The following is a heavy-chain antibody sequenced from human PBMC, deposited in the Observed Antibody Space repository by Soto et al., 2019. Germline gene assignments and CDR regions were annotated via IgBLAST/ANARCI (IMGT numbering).Heavy chain of an antibody. CDR1: GFTFSTYW. J-gene: IGHJ4*02. Sequence: GGSLRLSCAVSGFTFSTYWMSWVRQAPGKGLEWLASIKQDGSEKYYVDSVKGRFTISRDNAKDSLYLQMNSLRGGDTAVYYCARDEGPIKIFGEALSGYFDFWGQGTLVTVSS. D-gene: IGHD3-3*01. CDR2: IKQDGSEK. V-gene: IGHV3-7*03. CDR3: ARDEGPIKIFGEALSGYFDF.